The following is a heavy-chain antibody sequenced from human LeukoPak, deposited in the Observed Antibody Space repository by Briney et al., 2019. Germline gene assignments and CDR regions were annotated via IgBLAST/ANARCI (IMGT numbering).Heavy chain of an antibody. D-gene: IGHD3-10*01. V-gene: IGHV1-18*01. CDR1: GYTFSNYG. J-gene: IGHJ4*02. CDR2: ISGHNGDV. Sequence: GASVKVSCTASGYTFSNYGITWVRQAPGQGLEWMGTISGHNGDVNYAPKFQGRVTMTTDTSTTTAYMELRSLRFDDTAVYYCARYNSLLRGVTTSDYWGQGTLVTVSS. CDR3: ARYNSLLRGVTTSDY.